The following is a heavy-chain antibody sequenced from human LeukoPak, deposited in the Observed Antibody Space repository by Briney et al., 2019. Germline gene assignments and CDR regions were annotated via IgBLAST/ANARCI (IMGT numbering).Heavy chain of an antibody. CDR1: GFIVSNNH. CDR2: TYTDTSA. CDR3: ARESWGPVGP. J-gene: IGHJ5*02. Sequence: PGGSLRLSCAASGFIVSNNHMSWVRQAPGKGLEWVSLTYTDTSAYYADSVKGRFTISRDNSKNTLNLQMNSLRVEDAAVYYCARESWGPVGPRGQGTLVTVSS. D-gene: IGHD7-27*01. V-gene: IGHV3-66*02.